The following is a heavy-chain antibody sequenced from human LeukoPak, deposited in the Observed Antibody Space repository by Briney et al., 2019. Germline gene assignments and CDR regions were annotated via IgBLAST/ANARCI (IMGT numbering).Heavy chain of an antibody. D-gene: IGHD6-19*01. J-gene: IGHJ4*02. CDR3: ARRGSSGWYRWYFDY. CDR2: IYSGGTT. CDR1: GFTVSSNY. Sequence: GGSLRLSCAASGFTVSSNYMSWVRQAPGMGLEWVSVIYSGGTTYYADSVKGRFTISRDNSKNTLYLQMNSLRAEDTAVYYCARRGSSGWYRWYFDYWGQGTLVTVSS. V-gene: IGHV3-53*05.